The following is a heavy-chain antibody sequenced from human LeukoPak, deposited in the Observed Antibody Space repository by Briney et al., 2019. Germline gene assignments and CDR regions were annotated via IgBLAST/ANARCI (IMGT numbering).Heavy chain of an antibody. CDR1: GGSISGYY. Sequence: SETLSLTCTVFGGSISGYYWNWIRQPAGKGLEWIGRIFTSGIANYNPSLKSRVTMSVDTSKNQFSLNLSSVTAADTAVYYCAREISGTYYNPLGYMDVWGKGTTVTVSS. CDR2: IFTSGIA. J-gene: IGHJ6*03. D-gene: IGHD3-10*01. V-gene: IGHV4-4*07. CDR3: AREISGTYYNPLGYMDV.